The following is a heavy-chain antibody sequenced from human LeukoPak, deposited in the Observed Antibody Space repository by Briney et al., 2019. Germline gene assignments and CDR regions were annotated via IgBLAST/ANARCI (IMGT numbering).Heavy chain of an antibody. CDR1: GFIFSGYW. J-gene: IGHJ4*02. D-gene: IGHD3-16*01. V-gene: IGHV3-74*01. CDR3: ARHHVFVLGGSSFDY. CDR2: IKTDGSTT. Sequence: GGSLRLSCAGSGFIFSGYWMHWVRQAPGKGLVWVSRIKTDGSTTYYADSVKGRFTVSRDNSKNTLYLQMNSLRAEDTAVYYCARHHVFVLGGSSFDYWGQGTLVTVSS.